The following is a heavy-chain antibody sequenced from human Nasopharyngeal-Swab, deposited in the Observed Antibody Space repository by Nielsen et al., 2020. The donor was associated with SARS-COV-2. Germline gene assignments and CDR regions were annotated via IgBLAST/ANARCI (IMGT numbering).Heavy chain of an antibody. V-gene: IGHV1-69*01. CDR3: ARGSDYDYYYYGMDV. D-gene: IGHD4-17*01. J-gene: IGHJ6*02. CDR2: IIPIFGTA. Sequence: WVRQAPGQGLEWMGGIIPIFGTANYAQKFQGRVTITADESTSTACMELSSLRSEDTAVYYCARGSDYDYYYYGMDVWGQGTTVTVSS.